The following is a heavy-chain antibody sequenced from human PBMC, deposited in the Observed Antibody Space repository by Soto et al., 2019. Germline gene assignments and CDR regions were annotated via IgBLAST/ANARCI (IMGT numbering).Heavy chain of an antibody. Sequence: GGSLRLSCAASGFTFDDYAMHWVRQAPGKGLEWVSGISWNSGSIGYADSVKGRFTISRDNAKNSLYLQMNSLRAEDTALYYCAKGSSYYDILTGYSYFDYWGQGTLVTVSS. V-gene: IGHV3-9*01. D-gene: IGHD3-9*01. CDR1: GFTFDDYA. CDR2: ISWNSGSI. CDR3: AKGSSYYDILTGYSYFDY. J-gene: IGHJ4*02.